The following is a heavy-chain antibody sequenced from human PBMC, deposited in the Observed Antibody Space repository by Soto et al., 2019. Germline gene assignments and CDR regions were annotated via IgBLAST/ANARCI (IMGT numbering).Heavy chain of an antibody. J-gene: IGHJ4*02. CDR3: ARIPGWLQGFDS. Sequence: SGPTLVNPTQTLTLTCAFSGFSLSTTGMRVSWIRQPPGKALEWLARIDWDDDKFYTTSLKTRLTISKDTSKNQVVLTMTNMDPVDTATYFCARIPGWLQGFDSWGQGTLVTVSS. V-gene: IGHV2-70*04. CDR2: IDWDDDK. D-gene: IGHD6-19*01. CDR1: GFSLSTTGMR.